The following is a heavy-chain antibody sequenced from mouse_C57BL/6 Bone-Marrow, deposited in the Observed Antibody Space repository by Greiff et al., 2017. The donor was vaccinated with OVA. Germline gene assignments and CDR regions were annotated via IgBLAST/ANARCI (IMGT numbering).Heavy chain of an antibody. CDR2: IYPSDSET. CDR1: GYTFTSYW. J-gene: IGHJ4*01. Sequence: VQLQQPGAELVRPGSSVKLSCKASGYTFTSYWMDWVKQRPGQGLEWIGNIYPSDSETHYNQKFKDKATLTVDKSSSTAYMQLSSLTSEDSAVYYCARRRSPAMDYWGQGTSVTVSS. CDR3: ARRRSPAMDY. V-gene: IGHV1-61*01.